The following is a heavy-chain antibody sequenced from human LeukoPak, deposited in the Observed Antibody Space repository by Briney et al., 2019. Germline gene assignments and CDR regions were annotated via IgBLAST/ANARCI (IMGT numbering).Heavy chain of an antibody. CDR2: IYTSGST. CDR3: ARVSRISPAK. CDR1: GGSISSGSYY. D-gene: IGHD2-15*01. J-gene: IGHJ4*02. Sequence: SETLSLTCTVSGGSISSGSYYWSWIRQPAGKGLEWIGRIYTSGSTNYNPSLKSRVIISVDTSKNQFSLKLSSVTAADTAVYYCARVSRISPAKWGQGTLVTVSS. V-gene: IGHV4-61*02.